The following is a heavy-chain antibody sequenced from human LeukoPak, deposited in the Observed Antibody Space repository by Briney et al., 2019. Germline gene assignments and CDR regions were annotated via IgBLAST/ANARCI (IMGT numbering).Heavy chain of an antibody. Sequence: PSETLSLTCTVSGGSISSYYWSWIRQPPGKGLEWIGYIYYSGSTNYNPSLKSRVTISVDTSKNQFSLKLSSVTAADTAVYYCASGTTHCTNGVCSNWFDPWGQGTLVTVSS. D-gene: IGHD2-8*01. CDR1: GGSISSYY. V-gene: IGHV4-59*01. CDR3: ASGTTHCTNGVCSNWFDP. J-gene: IGHJ5*02. CDR2: IYYSGST.